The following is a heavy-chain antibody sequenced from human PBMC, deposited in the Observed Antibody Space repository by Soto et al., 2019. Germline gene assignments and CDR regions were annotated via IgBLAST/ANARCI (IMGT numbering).Heavy chain of an antibody. CDR2: IYYSGST. Sequence: PSETLSLTCTVSGGSISSGDYYWSWIRQPPGKGLEWIGYIYYSGSTYYNPSLKSRVTISVDTSKNQFSLKLSSVTAADTAVYYCARTNIVVVPAAMYNWFDPWGQGTLVTSPQ. D-gene: IGHD2-2*01. J-gene: IGHJ5*02. V-gene: IGHV4-30-4*01. CDR1: GGSISSGDYY. CDR3: ARTNIVVVPAAMYNWFDP.